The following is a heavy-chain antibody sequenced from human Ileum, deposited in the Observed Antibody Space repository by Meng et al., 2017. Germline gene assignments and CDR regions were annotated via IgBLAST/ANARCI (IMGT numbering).Heavy chain of an antibody. D-gene: IGHD1-26*01. CDR3: ARDHMGSLDY. J-gene: IGHJ4*02. Sequence: QLQEAGPGLVRPSETLSLICTVSGGSVSRAGYQWGWIRQPPGKGLEWIGYASTNYNPSLKSRVTISLDTSRNQFSLSLSSVTAADTAVYYCARDHMGSLDYWGQGILVTVSS. CDR1: GGSVSRAGYQ. V-gene: IGHV4-61*08. CDR2: AST.